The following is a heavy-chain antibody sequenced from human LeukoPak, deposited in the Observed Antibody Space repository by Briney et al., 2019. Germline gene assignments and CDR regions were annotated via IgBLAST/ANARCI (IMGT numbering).Heavy chain of an antibody. CDR1: GGSVSSGSYY. J-gene: IGHJ6*02. Sequence: SETLSLTCTVSGGSVSSGSYYWSWIRQPPGKRLEWIGYIYYSGSTNYNPSLKSRVTISVDTSKNQFSLKLSSVTAADTAVYYCARDSSIVATIGGDYYYYGMDVWGQGTTVTVSS. D-gene: IGHD5-12*01. CDR3: ARDSSIVATIGGDYYYYGMDV. V-gene: IGHV4-61*01. CDR2: IYYSGST.